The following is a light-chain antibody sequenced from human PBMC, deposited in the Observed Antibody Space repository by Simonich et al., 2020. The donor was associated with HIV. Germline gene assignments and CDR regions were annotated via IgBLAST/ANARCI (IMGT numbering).Light chain of an antibody. CDR2: AAS. CDR3: QQYNNWPYT. CDR1: QGISNS. J-gene: IGKJ2*01. Sequence: DIQMTQSPSSLSASVGDRVTITCRASQGISNSLAWYQQKPGKAPNLLIYAASTRATGIPARFSGSGSGTEFTLTISSLQSEDFAVYYCQQYNNWPYTFGQGTKLEIK. V-gene: IGKV1-NL1*01.